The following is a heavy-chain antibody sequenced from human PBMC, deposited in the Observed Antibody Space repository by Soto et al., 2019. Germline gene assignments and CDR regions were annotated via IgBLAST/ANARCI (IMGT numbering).Heavy chain of an antibody. CDR1: GFTFSSYS. CDR3: ARDRGVTTVPNYWYFDL. CDR2: ISSSRSYI. J-gene: IGHJ2*01. Sequence: PGGSLRLSCAASGFTFSSYSMNWVRQAPGKGLEWVSSISSSRSYIYYADSVKGRFTISRDNAKNSLYLQMNSLRAEDTAVYYCARDRGVTTVPNYWYFDLWGRGTLVTVSS. V-gene: IGHV3-21*01. D-gene: IGHD4-17*01.